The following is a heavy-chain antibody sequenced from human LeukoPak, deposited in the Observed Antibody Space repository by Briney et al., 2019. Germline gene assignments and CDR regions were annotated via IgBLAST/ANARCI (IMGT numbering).Heavy chain of an antibody. V-gene: IGHV1-2*04. CDR3: ARTFYGSGTPAAFDI. CDR1: GYTFTGYY. J-gene: IGHJ3*02. D-gene: IGHD3-10*01. Sequence: ASVKVSCKASGYTFTGYYMHWVRQAPGQGLEWMGWINPNSGGTNYAQKFQGWVTMTRDTSISTAYMELSRLRSDDTAVYYCARTFYGSGTPAAFDIWGQGTMVTVSS. CDR2: INPNSGGT.